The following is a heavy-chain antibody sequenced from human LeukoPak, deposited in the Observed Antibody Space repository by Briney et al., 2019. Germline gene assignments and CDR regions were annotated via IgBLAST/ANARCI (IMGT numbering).Heavy chain of an antibody. V-gene: IGHV4-38-2*02. CDR2: IYYSGST. CDR3: ARHGRYDFWSGYYREFDY. J-gene: IGHJ4*02. Sequence: PSETLSLTCTVSGYSISSGYYWGWIRQPPGKGLEWIGSIYYSGSTYYNPSLKSRVTISVDTSKNQFSLELSSVTAADTAVYYCARHGRYDFWSGYYREFDYWGQGTLVTVSS. CDR1: GYSISSGYY. D-gene: IGHD3-3*01.